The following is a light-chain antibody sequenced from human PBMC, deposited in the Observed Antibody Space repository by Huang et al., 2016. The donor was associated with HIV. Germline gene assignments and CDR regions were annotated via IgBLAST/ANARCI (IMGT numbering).Light chain of an antibody. CDR2: AAS. CDR1: QGIRND. V-gene: IGKV1-6*01. Sequence: AIQMTQSRSSLSASVGDRVTITCRASQGIRNDLGWYQQKPGKAPKLLIYAASSLQSGVPSRFSGSGSGTDFTLTIISLQPEDFATYFCLQDYNYPYTFGQGTKLEIK. J-gene: IGKJ2*01. CDR3: LQDYNYPYT.